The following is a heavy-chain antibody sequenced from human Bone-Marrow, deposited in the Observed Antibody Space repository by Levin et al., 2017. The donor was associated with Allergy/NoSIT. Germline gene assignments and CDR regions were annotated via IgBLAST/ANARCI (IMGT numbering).Heavy chain of an antibody. CDR2: VYPSDSSA. D-gene: IGHD3-3*01. CDR3: ARGNYDFWSGNYHSFDY. Sequence: ASVKVSCKGSGYTFTNHWIGWVRQVPGKGLEWMGIVYPSDSSATYGPSFQGQVTMSVDKSISTAYLQWSSLQASDTAIYYCARGNYDFWSGNYHSFDYWGQGTLLAVSS. V-gene: IGHV5-51*01. CDR1: GYTFTNHW. J-gene: IGHJ4*02.